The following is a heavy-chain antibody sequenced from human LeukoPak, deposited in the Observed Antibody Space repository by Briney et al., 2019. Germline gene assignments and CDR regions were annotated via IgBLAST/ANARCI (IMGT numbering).Heavy chain of an antibody. D-gene: IGHD6-13*01. CDR2: IIPIFGTA. CDR1: GGTFSSYA. V-gene: IGHV1-69*05. Sequence: GASVKVSCKASGGTFSSYAISWLRQAPGQGLEWMGRIIPIFGTANYAQKFQGRVTITTDESTSTAYMELSSLRSEDTAVYYCARDLGIAAAGTWGQGTLVTVSS. CDR3: ARDLGIAAAGT. J-gene: IGHJ4*02.